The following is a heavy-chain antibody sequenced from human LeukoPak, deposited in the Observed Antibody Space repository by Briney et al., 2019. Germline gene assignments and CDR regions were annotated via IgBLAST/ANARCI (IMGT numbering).Heavy chain of an antibody. V-gene: IGHV3-53*01. CDR1: GFTVSSNS. Sequence: GGSLRLSCAASGFTVSSNSMSWVRQAPGKGLEWVSVTYSGGSTYYADSVKGRFTISRDNSKNTLYLQMNSLRAEDTAVYYCARAFRVTGDYYYYGMDVWGQGTTVTVSS. CDR3: ARAFRVTGDYYYYGMDV. J-gene: IGHJ6*02. D-gene: IGHD1-14*01. CDR2: TYSGGST.